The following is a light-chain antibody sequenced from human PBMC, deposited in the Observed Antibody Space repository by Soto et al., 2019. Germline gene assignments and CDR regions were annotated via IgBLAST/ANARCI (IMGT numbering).Light chain of an antibody. CDR2: EVN. CDR3: CSYGFAGSDYLV. J-gene: IGLJ3*02. V-gene: IGLV2-8*01. Sequence: QSVLTQPPSASGSPGQSVTISCTGASSDVGGNDYVSWYQHHPGKVPKLMIFEVNKRPSGVPHRFSGSKSGNTASLTVSGLQAEDEADYYCCSYGFAGSDYLVFGGGTQLTVL. CDR1: SSDVGGNDY.